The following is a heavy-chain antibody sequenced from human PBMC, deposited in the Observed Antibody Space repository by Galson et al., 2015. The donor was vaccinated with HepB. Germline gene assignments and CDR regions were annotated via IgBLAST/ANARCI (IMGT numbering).Heavy chain of an antibody. J-gene: IGHJ6*03. V-gene: IGHV4-59*12. CDR2: IYYSGST. CDR1: GGSISSYY. CDR3: ARTMGPKYSSSSRYYYYMDV. D-gene: IGHD6-6*01. Sequence: LSLTCTVSGGSISSYYWSWIRQPPGKGLEWIGYIYYSGSTNYNPSLKSRVTISVDTSKNQFSLKLSSVTAADTAVYYCARTMGPKYSSSSRYYYYMDVWGKGTTVTVSS.